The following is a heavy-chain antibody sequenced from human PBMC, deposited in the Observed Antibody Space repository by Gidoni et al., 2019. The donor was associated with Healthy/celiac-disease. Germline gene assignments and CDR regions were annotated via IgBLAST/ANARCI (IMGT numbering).Heavy chain of an antibody. J-gene: IGHJ5*02. D-gene: IGHD4-4*01. Sequence: QLQLQESGPGLVKPSETLSLTCTVSGGSISSSSYYWGWIRQPPGKGLEWIGSIYYSGSTYYNPSLKSRVTISVDTSKNQFSLKLSSVTAADTAVYYCARHVRTTVTTFRWFDPWGQGTLVTVSS. CDR2: IYYSGST. CDR1: GGSISSSSYY. V-gene: IGHV4-39*01. CDR3: ARHVRTTVTTFRWFDP.